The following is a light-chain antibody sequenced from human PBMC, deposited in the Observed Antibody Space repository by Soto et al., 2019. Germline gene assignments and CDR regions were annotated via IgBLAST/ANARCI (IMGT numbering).Light chain of an antibody. CDR1: QRISNY. Sequence: ERVMTQSPATLSVSPGERATLSCRASQRISNYLAWYWQKPGQAPRLLISGASTRATGIPARFSGSGSGTEFTLTISSLQSEDFVVYYCQQYNNWPPTFGQGTKVDIK. CDR2: GAS. V-gene: IGKV3-15*01. J-gene: IGKJ1*01. CDR3: QQYNNWPPT.